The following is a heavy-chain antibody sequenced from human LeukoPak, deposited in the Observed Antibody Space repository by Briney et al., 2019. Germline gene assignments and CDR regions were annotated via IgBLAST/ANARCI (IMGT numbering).Heavy chain of an antibody. D-gene: IGHD4-17*01. J-gene: IGHJ6*03. CDR1: GYTFIGYY. Sequence: GASVKASCKASGYTFIGYYMHWVRQAPGQGLEWMGWINPNSGGTNYAQKFQGRVTMTRDTSINTAYMDLSRLRSDDTAVYYCARGTVTSSHYYMDVWGKGTTVTISS. CDR3: ARGTVTSSHYYMDV. V-gene: IGHV1-2*02. CDR2: INPNSGGT.